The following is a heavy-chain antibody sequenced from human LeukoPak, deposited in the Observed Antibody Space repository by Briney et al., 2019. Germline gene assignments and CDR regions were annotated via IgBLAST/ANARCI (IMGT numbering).Heavy chain of an antibody. Sequence: ASVKVSCKASGYTFTSYVISWVRQAPGQGLEWMGWISAYNGNTNYAQKLQGRVTMTRNTSISTAYMELRSLRSEGTAVYYCARGMVRGVVGDAFDIWGQGTMVTVSS. J-gene: IGHJ3*02. CDR3: ARGMVRGVVGDAFDI. D-gene: IGHD3-10*01. V-gene: IGHV1-18*01. CDR2: ISAYNGNT. CDR1: GYTFTSYV.